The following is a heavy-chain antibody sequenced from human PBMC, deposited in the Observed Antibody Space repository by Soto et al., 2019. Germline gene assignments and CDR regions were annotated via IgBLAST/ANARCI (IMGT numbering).Heavy chain of an antibody. CDR2: INHSGST. CDR3: ARGGAARRGPRFDP. J-gene: IGHJ5*02. Sequence: PXETLSLTCAVYGGSSSGYYWSWMRQPPGKGLEWIGEINHSGSTNYNPSLKSRVTISVDTSKNQFSLKLSSVTAADTAVYYCARGGAARRGPRFDPWGQGTLVTVSS. D-gene: IGHD6-6*01. CDR1: GGSSSGYY. V-gene: IGHV4-34*01.